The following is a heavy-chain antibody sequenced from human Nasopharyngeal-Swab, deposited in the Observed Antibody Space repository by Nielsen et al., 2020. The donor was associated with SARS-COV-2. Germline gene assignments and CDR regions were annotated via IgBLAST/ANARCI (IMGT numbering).Heavy chain of an antibody. CDR1: GYTFTSYG. CDR3: ARDEGAIVVVVAAISYYYYYGMDV. CDR2: ISAYNGNT. V-gene: IGHV1-18*01. D-gene: IGHD2-15*01. Sequence: ASVKVSCKASGYTFTSYGISWVRQAPGQGREWMGWISAYNGNTNYAQKLQGRVTMTTDTSTSTAYMELRSLRSDDTAVYYCARDEGAIVVVVAAISYYYYYGMDVWGQGTTVTVSS. J-gene: IGHJ6*02.